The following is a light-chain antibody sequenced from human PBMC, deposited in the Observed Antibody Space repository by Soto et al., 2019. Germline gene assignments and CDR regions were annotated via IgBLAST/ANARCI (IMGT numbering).Light chain of an antibody. V-gene: IGKV1-39*01. CDR1: QTVTSY. Sequence: VQVTQSPSSLSASVGDSLTLTCRASQTVTSYLNWYQQKPGKAPKLLIYAASTLQSGVPSRVSGSGSGTEFTLTISSLQSEDFAVYDCQQYNNWPPITCGQETRLEIK. CDR3: QQYNNWPPIT. CDR2: AAS. J-gene: IGKJ5*01.